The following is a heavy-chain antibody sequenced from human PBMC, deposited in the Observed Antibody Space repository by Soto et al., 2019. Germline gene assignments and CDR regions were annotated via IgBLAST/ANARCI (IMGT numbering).Heavy chain of an antibody. CDR2: IWYDGNIK. D-gene: IGHD6-6*01. CDR3: ARDRYSSSSGQDY. Sequence: LSCTASGFPFIIYGMHWVRQAPGKGLEWVAVIWYDGNIKYYADSVKGRFTISRDNSKNTLYLQMNSLRAEDTALYYCARDRYSSSSGQDYWGQGTLVTAPQ. CDR1: GFPFIIYG. J-gene: IGHJ4*02. V-gene: IGHV3-33*01.